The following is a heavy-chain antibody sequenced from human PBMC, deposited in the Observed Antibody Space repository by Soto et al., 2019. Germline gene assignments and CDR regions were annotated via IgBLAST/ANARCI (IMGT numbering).Heavy chain of an antibody. CDR1: GYTFTSYG. D-gene: IGHD1-26*01. CDR3: ARYVYYQGIDY. CDR2: ISAYNGNT. V-gene: IGHV1-18*01. Sequence: HVQLVQSGAEVKKPGASVKVSCKASGYTFTSYGISWVRQAPGQGLEWMGWISAYNGNTNYAQKLQGRVTMTTDTSINTAYLELCSMPSADTAVSYCARYVYYQGIDYWGQGTLVTVSS. J-gene: IGHJ4*02.